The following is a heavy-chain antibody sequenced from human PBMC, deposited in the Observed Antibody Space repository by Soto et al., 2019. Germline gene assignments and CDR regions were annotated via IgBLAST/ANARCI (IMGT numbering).Heavy chain of an antibody. CDR2: IFYSGST. CDR3: ARSYYDFWSGYYTWFDP. D-gene: IGHD3-3*01. Sequence: SETLSLTCTVSGGSISSGGYYWSWIRQHPGKGLEWIGYIFYSGSTYYNPSLKSRVTISVDTSKNQFSLDLSSVTAADTAVYYCARSYYDFWSGYYTWFDPWGRGTLVTVSS. V-gene: IGHV4-31*03. CDR1: GGSISSGGYY. J-gene: IGHJ5*02.